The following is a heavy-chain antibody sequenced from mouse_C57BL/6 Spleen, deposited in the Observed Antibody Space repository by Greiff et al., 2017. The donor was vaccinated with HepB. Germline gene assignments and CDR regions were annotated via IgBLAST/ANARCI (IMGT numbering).Heavy chain of an antibody. CDR3: TTEATVVATNFDY. CDR2: IAPENGDT. D-gene: IGHD1-1*01. Sequence: EVKLLESGAELVRPGASVKLSCTASGFNIKDDYMHWVKQRPEQGLEWIGWIAPENGDTEYASKFQGKATITADTSSNTAYLQLSSLTSEDTAVYYCTTEATVVATNFDYWGQGTTLTVSS. CDR1: GFNIKDDY. J-gene: IGHJ2*01. V-gene: IGHV14-4*01.